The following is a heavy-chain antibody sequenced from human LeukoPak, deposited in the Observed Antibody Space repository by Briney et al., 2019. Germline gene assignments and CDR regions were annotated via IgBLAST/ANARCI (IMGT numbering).Heavy chain of an antibody. CDR3: ARAGYNYYDSSGYYDY. CDR1: GGSITITNYY. J-gene: IGHJ4*02. Sequence: SETLSLTCTVSGGSITITNYYWGWIRQPPGKGLEWVGYIYYSGSTNYNPSLKSRVTISVDTSKNQFSLKLSSVTAADTAVYYCARAGYNYYDSSGYYDYWGQGTLVTVSS. V-gene: IGHV4-61*05. D-gene: IGHD3-22*01. CDR2: IYYSGST.